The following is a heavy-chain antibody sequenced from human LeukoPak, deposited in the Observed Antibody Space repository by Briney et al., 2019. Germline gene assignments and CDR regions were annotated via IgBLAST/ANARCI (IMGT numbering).Heavy chain of an antibody. D-gene: IGHD1-26*01. J-gene: IGHJ3*01. CDR2: ISYDGSKK. Sequence: PGGSLRLSCAASGFTFSSYGMHWVRQAPGKGLEWVAVISYDGSKKYYADSVKGRFAISRDNSKNTLYLQMNSLRDEDTAVYYCGKDRERMGGIPPSAFDLWGQGTMVTVSS. CDR3: GKDRERMGGIPPSAFDL. CDR1: GFTFSSYG. V-gene: IGHV3-30*18.